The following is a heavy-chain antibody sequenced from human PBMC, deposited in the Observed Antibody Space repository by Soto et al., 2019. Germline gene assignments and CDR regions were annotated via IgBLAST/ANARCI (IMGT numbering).Heavy chain of an antibody. Sequence: GGSLRPSCAASGFTFSSYSMDWVRQAPGKGLEWVSSISSSSSYIYCADSVKGRLTSSRDNAKNTLYLQMNSMRAEDTAVDYCARYRPRAVGGTNAMAYWGQGTLVTVS. CDR2: ISSSSSYI. V-gene: IGHV3-21*01. CDR3: ARYRPRAVGGTNAMAY. D-gene: IGHD6-19*01. J-gene: IGHJ4*02. CDR1: GFTFSSYS.